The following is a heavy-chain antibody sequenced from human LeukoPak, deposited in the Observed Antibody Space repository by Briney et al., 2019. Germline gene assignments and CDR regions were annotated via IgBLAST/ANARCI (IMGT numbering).Heavy chain of an antibody. J-gene: IGHJ6*04. CDR1: GGSISSSN. CDR3: AELGITMIGGV. V-gene: IGHV3-21*01. CDR2: ITSSSSYI. Sequence: ETLSLTCAVSGGSISSSNWWSWVRQAPGKGPEWVSSITSSSSYIYYADSVKGRFTISRDNAKNSLYLQMNSLRAEDTAVYYCAELGITMIGGVWGKGTTVTISS. D-gene: IGHD3-10*02.